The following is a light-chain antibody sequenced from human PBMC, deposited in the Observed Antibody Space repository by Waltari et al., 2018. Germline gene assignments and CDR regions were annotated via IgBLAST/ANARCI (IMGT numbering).Light chain of an antibody. J-gene: IGKJ4*01. V-gene: IGKV1-12*01. CDR3: QQRSIWPPLT. Sequence: DIQMTQSPSSVSASVGDRVTITCRASQDINKWLAWFQQTPGKAPKLLIYAGSSLQSGVPSRFSGSGSGADFTLTISSLEPEDFAVYYCQQRSIWPPLTFGGGTKVEIK. CDR2: AGS. CDR1: QDINKW.